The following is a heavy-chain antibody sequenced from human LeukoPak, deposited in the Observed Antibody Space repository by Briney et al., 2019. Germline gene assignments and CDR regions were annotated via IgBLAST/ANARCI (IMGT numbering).Heavy chain of an antibody. D-gene: IGHD1-26*01. CDR3: ARESSPPWGPLYYYYYMDV. J-gene: IGHJ6*03. CDR2: IYTSGST. V-gene: IGHV4-61*02. CDR1: GGSISSGSYY. Sequence: SETLSLTCTVSGGSISSGSYYWSWIRQPAGKGLEWIGRIYTSGSTNYNPSLKSRVTISVDTSKNQFSLKLSSVTAADTAVYYCARESSPPWGPLYYYYYMDVWGKGTTVTISS.